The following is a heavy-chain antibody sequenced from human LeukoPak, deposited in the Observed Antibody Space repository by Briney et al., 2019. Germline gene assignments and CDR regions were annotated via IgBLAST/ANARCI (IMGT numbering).Heavy chain of an antibody. CDR3: VRDLDLGGYSSFVS. CDR1: GFTFSTYFW. J-gene: IGHJ4*02. Sequence: GGSLRLSCAASGFTFSTYFWMHWVRQAPGKGLVWVSRLRSDGGRSAYADFVRGRFTISRDNAKNTLYLQMNSLRAEDTAVNYCVRDLDLGGYSSFVSWGQGTLVTVSS. CDR2: LRSDGGRS. V-gene: IGHV3-74*01. D-gene: IGHD4-23*01.